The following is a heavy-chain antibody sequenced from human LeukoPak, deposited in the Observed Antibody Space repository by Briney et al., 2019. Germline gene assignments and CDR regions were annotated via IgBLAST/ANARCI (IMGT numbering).Heavy chain of an antibody. CDR3: AKDNDSRDPPHFDY. D-gene: IGHD3-16*01. CDR1: GFTFSSYG. Sequence: GGSLRLSCAASGFTFSSYGMHWVRQAPGKGLEWVTFIRYDGSNKYYADSVKGRFTISRDNSKNTLYLQMNSLRAEDTAVYYCAKDNDSRDPPHFDYWGQGTLVTVSS. CDR2: IRYDGSNK. J-gene: IGHJ4*02. V-gene: IGHV3-30*02.